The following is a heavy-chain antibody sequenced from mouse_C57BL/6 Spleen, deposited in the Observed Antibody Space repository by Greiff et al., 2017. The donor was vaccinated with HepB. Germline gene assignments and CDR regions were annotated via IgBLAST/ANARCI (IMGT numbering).Heavy chain of an antibody. J-gene: IGHJ3*01. CDR3: ARKYSGFAY. V-gene: IGHV1-26*01. CDR2: INPNNGGT. CDR1: GYTFTDYY. Sequence: EVQLQQSGPELVKPGASVKISCKASGYTFTDYYMNWVKQSHGKSLEWIGDINPNNGGTSYNQKFKGKATLTVDKSSSTAYMELRSLTSEDSAVYYCARKYSGFAYRGQGTLVTVSA. D-gene: IGHD3-1*01.